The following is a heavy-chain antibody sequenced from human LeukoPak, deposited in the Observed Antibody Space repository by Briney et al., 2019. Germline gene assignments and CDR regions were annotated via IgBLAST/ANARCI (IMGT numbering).Heavy chain of an antibody. CDR1: GFTFSSYA. J-gene: IGHJ4*02. Sequence: GGSLRLSCAASGFTFSSYAMSWVRQAPGKGLEWVSFISGGGGSTYFADSVKGRFTISRDNSKNTLYLQMNSLRAEDTAVYYCAKLRRYCSGGICSDRYYFDYWGQGTLVTVSS. CDR3: AKLRRYCSGGICSDRYYFDY. CDR2: ISGGGGST. D-gene: IGHD2-15*01. V-gene: IGHV3-23*01.